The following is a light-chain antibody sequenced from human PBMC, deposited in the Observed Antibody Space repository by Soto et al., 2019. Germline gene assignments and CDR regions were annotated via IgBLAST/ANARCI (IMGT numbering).Light chain of an antibody. CDR2: DVS. CDR1: STDIGRYNY. J-gene: IGLJ1*01. Sequence: QSVLTQPASVSGSPGQSITISCTGTSTDIGRYNYVSWYQQHPGKAPKLMIYDVSNRPSGVSNRFSGSKSGNTASLTISWLQAEDEADYYCSSYTSSSTYVFGTGPKLTVL. V-gene: IGLV2-14*03. CDR3: SSYTSSSTYV.